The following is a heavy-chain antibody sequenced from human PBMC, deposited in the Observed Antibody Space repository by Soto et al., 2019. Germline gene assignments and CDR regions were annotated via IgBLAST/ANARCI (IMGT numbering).Heavy chain of an antibody. CDR2: IYYSGST. J-gene: IGHJ1*01. CDR3: ARDDATVTTLHFQH. CDR1: GGSISSGGYY. V-gene: IGHV4-31*03. D-gene: IGHD4-17*01. Sequence: SETLSLTCTVSGGSISSGGYYWSWIRQHPGKGLEWIGYIYYSGSTYYNPSLKSRVTISVDTSKNQFSLKLSSVTAADTAVYYCARDDATVTTLHFQHWGQGTLVTVSS.